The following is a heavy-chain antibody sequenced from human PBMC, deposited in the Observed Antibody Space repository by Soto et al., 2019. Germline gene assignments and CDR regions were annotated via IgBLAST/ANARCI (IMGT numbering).Heavy chain of an antibody. J-gene: IGHJ4*02. CDR1: GFTFSSYE. CDR3: AGAVNYDSSGYSVYYFDY. D-gene: IGHD3-22*01. CDR2: ISSSGSTI. Sequence: GGSLRLSCAASGFTFSSYEMNWVRQAPGKGLEWVSYISSSGSTIYYEDSVKGRFTISRDNAKNSLYLQMNSLRAEDTAVYYCAGAVNYDSSGYSVYYFDYWGQGTLVTVSS. V-gene: IGHV3-48*03.